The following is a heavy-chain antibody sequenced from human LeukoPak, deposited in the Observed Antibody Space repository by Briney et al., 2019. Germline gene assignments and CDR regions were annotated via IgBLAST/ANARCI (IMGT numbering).Heavy chain of an antibody. CDR2: IFYSGGT. CDR1: GGSISSNIHY. Sequence: PSETLCLTCSVSGGSISSNIHYWAWIRQPPGKGLEWIGSIFYSGGTYYNASVKSRVTMSVDTSKNQFSLKLSSVTAADTAVYYCARDGIEVAGTGYFDYWDHGTLVTVSS. CDR3: ARDGIEVAGTGYFDY. V-gene: IGHV4-39*02. D-gene: IGHD6-13*01. J-gene: IGHJ4*01.